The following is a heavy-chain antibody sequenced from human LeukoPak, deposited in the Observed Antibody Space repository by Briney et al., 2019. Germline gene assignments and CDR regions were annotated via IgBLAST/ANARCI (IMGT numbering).Heavy chain of an antibody. Sequence: GGSLRLSCAASGFTFSSSSMNWVRQAPGKGLEWVSYITASSSTEYYADSVKGRFTISRDNAKNSLYLQMNSLRAEDTAVYYCAKDREYQLLQNYYYYYMDVWGKGTTVTVSS. J-gene: IGHJ6*03. CDR2: ITASSSTE. V-gene: IGHV3-48*01. CDR1: GFTFSSSS. D-gene: IGHD2-2*01. CDR3: AKDREYQLLQNYYYYYMDV.